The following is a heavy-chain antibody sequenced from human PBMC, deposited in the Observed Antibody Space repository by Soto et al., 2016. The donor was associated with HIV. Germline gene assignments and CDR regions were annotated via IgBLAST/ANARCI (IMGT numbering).Heavy chain of an antibody. CDR3: ASFPYYYGSGNPVI. Sequence: QVQLVQSGPELKEPGASVKVSCKISGPSFPTFHIHWVREAPGQGLEWMGWMNPNSGNTGYAQKFQGRVTITRNTSISTAYMELSSLRSEDTAVYYCASFPYYYGSGNPVIWGQGTMVTVSS. J-gene: IGHJ3*02. V-gene: IGHV1-8*03. CDR1: GPSFPTFH. CDR2: MNPNSGNT. D-gene: IGHD3-10*01.